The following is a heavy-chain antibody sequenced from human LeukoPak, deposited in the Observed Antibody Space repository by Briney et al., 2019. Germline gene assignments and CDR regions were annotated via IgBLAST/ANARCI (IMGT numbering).Heavy chain of an antibody. CDR3: AKDLGHYYGSGGFDY. CDR2: IRYDGRNK. V-gene: IGHV3-30*02. CDR1: GFTFSSYG. Sequence: GGSLRLSCAASGFTFSSYGVHWVRQAPGKGLEWVAFIRYDGRNKYYADSVKGRFTISRDNSKNTLYLQMNSLRAEDTAVYYCAKDLGHYYGSGGFDYWGQGTLVTVSS. D-gene: IGHD3-10*01. J-gene: IGHJ4*02.